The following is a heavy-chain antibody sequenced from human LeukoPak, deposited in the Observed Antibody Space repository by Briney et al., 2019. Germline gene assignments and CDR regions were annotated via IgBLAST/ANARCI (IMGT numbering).Heavy chain of an antibody. D-gene: IGHD6-13*01. V-gene: IGHV7-4-1*02. CDR2: INTNSGNP. J-gene: IGHJ5*02. Sequence: ASVKVSCKASGYTFTSYDINWVRQATGQGLEWMGWINTNSGNPTYAQGFTGRFVFSLDTSVSTAYLQISSLKAEDTAVYYCARELLVSHSSRGSSSWYTPVGWFDPWGQGTLVTVSS. CDR1: GYTFTSYD. CDR3: ARELLVSHSSRGSSSWYTPVGWFDP.